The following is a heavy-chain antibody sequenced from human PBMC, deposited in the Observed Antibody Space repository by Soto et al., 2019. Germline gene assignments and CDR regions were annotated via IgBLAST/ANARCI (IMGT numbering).Heavy chain of an antibody. D-gene: IGHD6-19*01. J-gene: IGHJ4*02. CDR1: GFTFSSYS. Sequence: GGSLRLSCAASGFTFSSYSMNWVRQAPGKGLEWVSSISSSSSYIYYADSVKGRFTISRDNAKNSLYLQMNSLRAEDTAVYYCARAGSSGWYYFDYWGQGTLVTVSS. V-gene: IGHV3-21*01. CDR2: ISSSSSYI. CDR3: ARAGSSGWYYFDY.